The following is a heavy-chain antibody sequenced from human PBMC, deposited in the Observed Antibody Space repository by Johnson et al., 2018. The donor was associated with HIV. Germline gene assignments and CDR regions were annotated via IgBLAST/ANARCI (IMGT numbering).Heavy chain of an antibody. V-gene: IGHV3-7*01. Sequence: EVQLVESGGGLVKPGGSLRLSCAASGFTFSNAWMSWVRQAPGKGLEWVANIKQDGSEQYYADSVKGRLTISRDNSKNTLYLQMNSLRAEDTAVYYCAKLGQLAVADDAFDIWGQGTMVTVSS. D-gene: IGHD6-19*01. CDR2: IKQDGSEQ. CDR3: AKLGQLAVADDAFDI. J-gene: IGHJ3*02. CDR1: GFTFSNAW.